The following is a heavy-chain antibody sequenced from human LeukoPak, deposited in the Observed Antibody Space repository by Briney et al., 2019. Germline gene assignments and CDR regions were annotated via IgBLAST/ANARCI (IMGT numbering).Heavy chain of an antibody. D-gene: IGHD1-7*01. CDR2: IYGSGST. J-gene: IGHJ4*02. V-gene: IGHV4-59*01. CDR3: ASLSRVAGTFSEFLF. Sequence: PSETLSLTCTVSGGSISSYYWSWIRQPPGKGLEWIGHIYGSGSTNYNPSLKSRVTLSVDTSKNQFSLKLSSVTAADTAVYYCASLSRVAGTFSEFLFWGQGTLVTVSS. CDR1: GGSISSYY.